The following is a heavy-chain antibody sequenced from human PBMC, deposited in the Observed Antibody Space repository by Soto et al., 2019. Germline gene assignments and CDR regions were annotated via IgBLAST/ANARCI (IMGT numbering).Heavy chain of an antibody. V-gene: IGHV4-31*03. D-gene: IGHD3-10*01. CDR2: IYYSGST. CDR3: ARDLSSLGRGAFDI. CDR1: GGSISSGGYY. Sequence: SETLSLTYTVSGGSISSGGYYWSWIRQHPGKGLEWIGYIYYSGSTYYNPSLKSRVTISVDTSKNQFSLKLSSVTAADTAVYYCARDLSSLGRGAFDIWGQGTMVTVSS. J-gene: IGHJ3*02.